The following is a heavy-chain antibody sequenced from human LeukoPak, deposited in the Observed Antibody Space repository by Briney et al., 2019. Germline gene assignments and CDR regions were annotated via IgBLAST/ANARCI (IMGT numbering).Heavy chain of an antibody. CDR3: ARGAVLRFLEWLPTRGSGAYYFDY. D-gene: IGHD3-3*01. Sequence: PSETLSLTCAVYGGSFSGYYWSWIRQPPGKGLEWIGEINHSGSTNYNPSLKSRVTISVDTSKNQFSPKLSSVTAADTAVYYCARGAVLRFLEWLPTRGSGAYYFDYWGQGTLVTVSS. CDR2: INHSGST. CDR1: GGSFSGYY. V-gene: IGHV4-34*01. J-gene: IGHJ4*02.